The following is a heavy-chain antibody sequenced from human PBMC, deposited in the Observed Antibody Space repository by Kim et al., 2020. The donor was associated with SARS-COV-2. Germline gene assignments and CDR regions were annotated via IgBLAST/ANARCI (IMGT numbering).Heavy chain of an antibody. CDR3: ARRIEGVPYSGSQQERGHDAFDI. Sequence: ASVKVSCKASGYTFTSYAMHWVRQAPGQRLEWMGWINAGNGNTKYSQKFQGRVTITRDTSASTAYMELSSLRSEDTAVYYCARRIEGVPYSGSQQERGHDAFDIWGQGTMVTVSS. CDR2: INAGNGNT. CDR1: GYTFTSYA. J-gene: IGHJ3*02. V-gene: IGHV1-3*01. D-gene: IGHD1-26*01.